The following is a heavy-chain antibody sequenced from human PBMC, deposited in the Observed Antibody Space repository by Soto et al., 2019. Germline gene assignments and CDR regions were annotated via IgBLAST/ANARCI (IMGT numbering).Heavy chain of an antibody. J-gene: IGHJ6*02. D-gene: IGHD3-3*01. Sequence: PGGSLRLSCAASGFTFRSYAMSWVRQAPGKGLEWITAISGSGGSTYYADSVKGRFTISRDNSKNTLYLQMNSLRAEDTAVYYCAKDLARLLRFLEWLSFGMDVWGQGTTVTVSS. CDR1: GFTFRSYA. V-gene: IGHV3-23*01. CDR2: ISGSGGST. CDR3: AKDLARLLRFLEWLSFGMDV.